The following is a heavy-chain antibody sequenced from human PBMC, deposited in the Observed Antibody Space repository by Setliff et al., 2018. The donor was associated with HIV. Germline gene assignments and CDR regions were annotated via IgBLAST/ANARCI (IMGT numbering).Heavy chain of an antibody. V-gene: IGHV4-61*02. J-gene: IGHJ4*02. CDR2: IYTSGST. CDR3: TRRDVTTGMDS. CDR1: GGSISSGSYY. Sequence: SETLSLTCSVSGGSISSGSYYWSWIRQPAGKGLEWIGRIYTSGSTNYNPSLQSRITISVDTSKNQFSLKLSSVTAADTAVYYCTRRDVTTGMDSWGPGILVTVSS. D-gene: IGHD4-17*01.